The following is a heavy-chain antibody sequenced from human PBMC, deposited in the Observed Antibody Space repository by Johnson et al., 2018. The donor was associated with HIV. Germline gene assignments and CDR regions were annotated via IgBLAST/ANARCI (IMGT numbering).Heavy chain of an antibody. Sequence: QVQLVESGGGVAQPGRSLRLSCAASGFTFDTYAMHWVRQAPGKGLEWVAVISYDGNEKYYGDSVKGRFTISRDNSKNTLYLQMNSLRAEDTAIYYCARVGTTVAFDIWGQGTMVTVSS. CDR1: GFTFDTYA. V-gene: IGHV3-30*04. D-gene: IGHD4-17*01. CDR3: ARVGTTVAFDI. CDR2: ISYDGNEK. J-gene: IGHJ3*02.